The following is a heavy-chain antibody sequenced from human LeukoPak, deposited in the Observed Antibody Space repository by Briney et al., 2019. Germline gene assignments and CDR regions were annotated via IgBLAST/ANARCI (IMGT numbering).Heavy chain of an antibody. CDR2: INPSSGST. V-gene: IGHV1-46*04. CDR3: VRDYYGGHSNGPDY. CDR1: GYTVTRYH. J-gene: IGHJ4*02. D-gene: IGHD4-23*01. Sequence: ASVKVSCTASGYTVTRYHMHWVRQAPGQGLEWMGIINPSSGSTRYAQKLQGRVTVTTDTSTSTVYMELSSLTSEDTAVYYSVRDYYGGHSNGPDYWGQGTVVTVSS.